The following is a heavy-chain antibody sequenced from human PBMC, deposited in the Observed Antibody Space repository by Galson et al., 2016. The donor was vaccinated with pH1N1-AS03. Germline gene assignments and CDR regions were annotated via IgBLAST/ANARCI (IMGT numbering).Heavy chain of an antibody. D-gene: IGHD3-16*01. J-gene: IGHJ4*02. CDR3: AREPWGSTQGEY. CDR1: GFTFSSHG. Sequence: SLRLSCAASGFTFSSHGMHWVRQTPGKGLEWVAVIWHGGSEKYYADSVKGRFTISRDNSKNTLYLQMNSLRVEDTAVYYCAREPWGSTQGEYWGQGTLVTVSS. CDR2: IWHGGSEK. V-gene: IGHV3-33*01.